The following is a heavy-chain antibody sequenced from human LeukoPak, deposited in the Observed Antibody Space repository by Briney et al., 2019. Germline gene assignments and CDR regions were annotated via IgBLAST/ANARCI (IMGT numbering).Heavy chain of an antibody. V-gene: IGHV1-2*06. Sequence: ASVKVSCKASGYTFTGYYMHWVPQAPGQGLEWMGRINPNSGGTNYAQKFQGRVTMTRDTSISTAYMELSRLRSDDTAVYYCARPYSYCGGDCPSWAFDIWGKGTMVTVSS. CDR3: ARPYSYCGGDCPSWAFDI. CDR2: INPNSGGT. D-gene: IGHD2-21*02. J-gene: IGHJ3*02. CDR1: GYTFTGYY.